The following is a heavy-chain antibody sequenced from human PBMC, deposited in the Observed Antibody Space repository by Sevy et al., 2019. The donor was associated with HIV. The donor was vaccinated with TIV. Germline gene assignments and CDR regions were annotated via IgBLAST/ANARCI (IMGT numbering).Heavy chain of an antibody. V-gene: IGHV5-51*01. J-gene: IGHJ4*02. Sequence: GESLKISCRGSGYSFTRNYIAWVRQRPGKDLEWMGIIFPGDSSTRYSPSFQGHVTISVDQSIATAYLQWSSLKASDTAIYYCARWEMANRTPFDFWGQGTLVTVSS. CDR2: IFPGDSST. CDR1: GYSFTRNY. CDR3: ARWEMANRTPFDF. D-gene: IGHD1-26*01.